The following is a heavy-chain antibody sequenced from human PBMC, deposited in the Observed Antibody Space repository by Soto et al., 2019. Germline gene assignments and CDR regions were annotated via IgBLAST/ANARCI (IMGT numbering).Heavy chain of an antibody. CDR1: GYTFTGYY. CDR3: ARARTSNAKFWFDP. D-gene: IGHD1-7*01. Sequence: QVQLVQSGAEVKKPGASVKVSCKASGYTFTGYYIHWVRQAPGQGLEWMGWINPNSGGTNYAQKFQGWVTMTRDTSISTAYMELSRLRSDDTAVYYCARARTSNAKFWFDPWGQGTLVTVSS. J-gene: IGHJ5*02. CDR2: INPNSGGT. V-gene: IGHV1-2*04.